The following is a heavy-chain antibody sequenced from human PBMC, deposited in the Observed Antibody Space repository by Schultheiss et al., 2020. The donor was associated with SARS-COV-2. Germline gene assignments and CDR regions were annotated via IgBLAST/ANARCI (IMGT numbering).Heavy chain of an antibody. J-gene: IGHJ4*02. CDR2: ISGNGADV. CDR3: VKDVQYSGYDYFDY. Sequence: GGSLRLSCGAGGFTFSNYAMSWVRQAPGKGPQWVSGISGNGADVHYVDSVKGRFTISRDNSKNTLYLQMSRLRVEDTALYYCVKDVQYSGYDYFDYWGQGTLVTVSS. V-gene: IGHV3-23*01. D-gene: IGHD5-12*01. CDR1: GFTFSNYA.